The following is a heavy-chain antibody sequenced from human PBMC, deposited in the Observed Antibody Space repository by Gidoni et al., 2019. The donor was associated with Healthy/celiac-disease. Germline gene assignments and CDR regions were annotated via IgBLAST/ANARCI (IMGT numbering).Heavy chain of an antibody. CDR3: ARDLERVVSSSREYYFDY. CDR1: GYTFTSYY. CDR2: INPSGGST. D-gene: IGHD6-13*01. Sequence: QVQLVQSGAEVKKPGASVKVSCKASGYTFTSYYMHWVRQAPGQGLEWMGIINPSGGSTSYAQKCQGRVTMTRDTPTSTVYMELSSLRSEDTAVYYCARDLERVVSSSREYYFDYWGQGTLVTVSS. J-gene: IGHJ4*02. V-gene: IGHV1-46*01.